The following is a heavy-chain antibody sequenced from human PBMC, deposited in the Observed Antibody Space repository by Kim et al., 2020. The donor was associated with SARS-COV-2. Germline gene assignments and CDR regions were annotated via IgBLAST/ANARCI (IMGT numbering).Heavy chain of an antibody. Sequence: GGSLRLSCAASGFTFSSYAMHWVRQAPGKGLEWVAVISYDGSNKYYADSVKGRFTISRDNSKNTLYLQMNSLRAEDTAVYYCARDGEWAYYYDSSGFSYFDYWGQGTLVTVSS. CDR3: ARDGEWAYYYDSSGFSYFDY. V-gene: IGHV3-30*04. CDR1: GFTFSSYA. CDR2: ISYDGSNK. D-gene: IGHD3-22*01. J-gene: IGHJ4*02.